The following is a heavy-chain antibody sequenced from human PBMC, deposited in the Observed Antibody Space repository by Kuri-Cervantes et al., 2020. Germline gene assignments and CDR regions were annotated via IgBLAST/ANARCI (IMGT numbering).Heavy chain of an antibody. Sequence: ASVKVSCKASGYTFTGYYMHWVRQAPGQGLEWMGWINPNSGGTNYAQKFQGRVTMTRDTSISTAYMELSRLRSDDTAVYYCARETIPETDYRWPNNYYCYMDVWGKGTTVTVSS. V-gene: IGHV1-2*02. CDR2: INPNSGGT. D-gene: IGHD4-11*01. J-gene: IGHJ6*03. CDR3: ARETIPETDYRWPNNYYCYMDV. CDR1: GYTFTGYY.